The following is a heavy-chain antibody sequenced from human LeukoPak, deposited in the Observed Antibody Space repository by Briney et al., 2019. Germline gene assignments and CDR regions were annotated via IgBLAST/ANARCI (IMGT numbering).Heavy chain of an antibody. J-gene: IGHJ4*02. CDR1: GCTFSSYE. V-gene: IGHV3-7*01. Sequence: GSLILSCAAAGCTFSSYEMNWGRQAPGKGLEGVASRNQDGSEKYYLDSVKGRFTISRDNAKNSLYLQMNSLRDEDTAVYSCARDGVRDGLYFDRWGQGTLVTVSS. CDR2: RNQDGSEK. D-gene: IGHD5-24*01. CDR3: ARDGVRDGLYFDR.